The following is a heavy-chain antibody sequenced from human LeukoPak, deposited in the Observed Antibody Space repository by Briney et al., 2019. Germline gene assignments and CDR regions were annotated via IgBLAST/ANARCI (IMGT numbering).Heavy chain of an antibody. V-gene: IGHV3-66*01. CDR3: ARWLTY. CDR2: IYSGGST. CDR1: GFTVSSNY. D-gene: IGHD3-10*01. Sequence: GGSLRLSCAASGFTVSSNYMSCVRQAPGKGLEWVSVIYSGGSTSYADSVKGRFTVSRDDSKNTLFLQMSSLRAEDTAVYYCARWLTYGGQGTLVSVSS. J-gene: IGHJ4*02.